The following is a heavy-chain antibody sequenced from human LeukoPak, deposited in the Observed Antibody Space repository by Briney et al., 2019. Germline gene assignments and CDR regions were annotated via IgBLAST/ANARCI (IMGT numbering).Heavy chain of an antibody. D-gene: IGHD5-18*01. CDR1: GFTFDDYA. Sequence: GGSLRLSCVASGFTFDDYAMHWVRQAPGKGLEWVSGISWNSGSIDYADSVKGRFTVSRDNAKNFLYLQMNSLRAEDTALYYCAKVRGYSYGPFDYWGQGTLVTVSS. CDR3: AKVRGYSYGPFDY. CDR2: ISWNSGSI. V-gene: IGHV3-9*01. J-gene: IGHJ4*02.